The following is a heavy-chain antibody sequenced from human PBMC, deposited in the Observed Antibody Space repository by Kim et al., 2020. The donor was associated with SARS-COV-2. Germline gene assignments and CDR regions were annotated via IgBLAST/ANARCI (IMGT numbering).Heavy chain of an antibody. CDR1: GGSISSYY. V-gene: IGHV4-59*13. CDR2: IYYSGST. J-gene: IGHJ6*02. D-gene: IGHD6-13*01. CDR3: ARAYSSSWYSSYYYYGMDV. Sequence: SETLSLTCTVSGGSISSYYWSWIRQPPGKGLEWIGYIYYSGSTNYNPSLKSRVTISVDTSKNQFSLKLSSVTAADTAVYYCARAYSSSWYSSYYYYGMDVWGQGTTVTGSS.